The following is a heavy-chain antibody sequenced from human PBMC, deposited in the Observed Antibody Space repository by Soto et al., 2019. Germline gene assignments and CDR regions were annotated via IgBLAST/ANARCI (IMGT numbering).Heavy chain of an antibody. J-gene: IGHJ6*02. CDR3: ARLPAEGVIAGGATDV. D-gene: IGHD2-8*01. CDR1: GDSIRSGIYY. Sequence: PSATLSLTCTVSGDSIRSGIYYWGWIRQPPGKGLAWIGSAYYSGMTHYGPSLRGRVTISVDTSKNQFSLRLSSVSAADTATYYCARLPAEGVIAGGATDVWGQGTTVS. CDR2: AYYSGMT. V-gene: IGHV4-39*01.